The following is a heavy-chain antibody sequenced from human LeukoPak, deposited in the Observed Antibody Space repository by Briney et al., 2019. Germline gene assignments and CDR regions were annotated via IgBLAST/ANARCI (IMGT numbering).Heavy chain of an antibody. V-gene: IGHV3-23*01. D-gene: IGHD5-12*01. CDR1: GFTFSSYA. CDR3: ATIPMGYSGYDDYYYYYYGMDV. CDR2: ISGSGGST. Sequence: GGSLRLSCAASGFTFSSYAMSWVRQAPGKGLEWVSAISGSGGSTYCADSVKGRFTISRDNSKNTLYLQMNSLRAEDTAVYYCATIPMGYSGYDDYYYYYYGMDVWGQGTTVTVSS. J-gene: IGHJ6*02.